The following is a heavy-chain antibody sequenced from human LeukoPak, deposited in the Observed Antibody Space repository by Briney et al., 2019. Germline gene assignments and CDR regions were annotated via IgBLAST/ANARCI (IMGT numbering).Heavy chain of an antibody. CDR1: GFTFSSYG. J-gene: IGHJ6*04. CDR2: ISYDGSNK. Sequence: GRSLRLSCAASGFTFSSYGMHWVRQAPGKGLEWVAVISYDGSNKYYADPVKGRFTISRDNSKNTLYLQMNSLRAEDTAVYYCAKDEAAAGNSYGMDVWGKGTTVTVSS. V-gene: IGHV3-30*18. CDR3: AKDEAAAGNSYGMDV. D-gene: IGHD6-13*01.